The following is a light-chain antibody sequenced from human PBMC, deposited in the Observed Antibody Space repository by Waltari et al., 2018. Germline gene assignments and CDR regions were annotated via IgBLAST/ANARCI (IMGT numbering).Light chain of an antibody. CDR3: NSYAGSSTHVI. Sequence: QSALTQPASVSGSPGQSITISCTGTSSDVGSSNLVSWYQQYPGKAPKLIIYEVNRRPSGVSNRFSGSKSGNTASLTISGLQAEDEADYYCNSYAGSSTHVIFGGGTKLTVL. V-gene: IGLV2-23*02. CDR1: SSDVGSSNL. CDR2: EVN. J-gene: IGLJ2*01.